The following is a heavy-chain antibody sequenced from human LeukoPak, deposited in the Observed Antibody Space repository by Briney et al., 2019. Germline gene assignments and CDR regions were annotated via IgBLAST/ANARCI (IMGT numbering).Heavy chain of an antibody. CDR3: ARDQYDTWSRRGNFDS. CDR2: IKLDGSEK. V-gene: IGHV3-7*03. J-gene: IGHJ4*02. D-gene: IGHD3-3*01. CDR1: GFVFSTYG. Sequence: GGSLRLSCAASGFVFSTYGMHWVRQAPGKGLEWVANIKLDGSEKNYVDSVKGRFTISRDNTKNSLYLQMNSLRVEDTAVFYCARDQYDTWSRRGNFDSWGQGTLVIVSS.